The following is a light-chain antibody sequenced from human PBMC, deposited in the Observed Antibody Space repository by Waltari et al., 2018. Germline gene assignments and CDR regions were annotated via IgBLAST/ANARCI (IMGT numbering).Light chain of an antibody. J-gene: IGLJ1*01. Sequence: SSELTQDPAVSVALGQTVRITSQGDSLRSYYATWYQQKPGQAPVLVIYGKNNRPSGIPDRFSGSSSGNTASLTITGAQAEDEADYYCTSRDSSGNHYVFGTGTKVTVL. V-gene: IGLV3-19*01. CDR3: TSRDSSGNHYV. CDR1: SLRSYY. CDR2: GKN.